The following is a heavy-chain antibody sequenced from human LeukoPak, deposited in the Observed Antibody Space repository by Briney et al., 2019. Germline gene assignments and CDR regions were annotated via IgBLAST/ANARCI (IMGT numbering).Heavy chain of an antibody. CDR2: INHSGST. CDR3: ARLPMVRGVQRYYYYMDV. D-gene: IGHD3-10*01. Sequence: SETLSLTCAVYGGSFSGDFWSWIRQSPGKGLEWTGEINHSGSTNYNPSLRSRVTISVDTSKNQFSLKLSSVTAADTAVYYCARLPMVRGVQRYYYYMDVWGKGTTVTISS. CDR1: GGSFSGDF. V-gene: IGHV4-34*01. J-gene: IGHJ6*03.